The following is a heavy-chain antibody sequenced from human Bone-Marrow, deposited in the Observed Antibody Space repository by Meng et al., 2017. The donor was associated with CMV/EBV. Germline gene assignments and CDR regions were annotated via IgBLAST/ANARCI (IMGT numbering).Heavy chain of an antibody. V-gene: IGHV1-69*05. J-gene: IGHJ4*02. CDR1: GGTFSSYA. CDR2: IIPIFGTA. Sequence: SVKVSCKASGGTFSSYAISWVRQAPGQGLEWMGGIIPIFGTANYAQKFQGRVTITTDESTGTAYMELSSLRSEDTAVYYCARAQLDSNYSFYYWGQGTLVTVSS. CDR3: ARAQLDSNYSFYY. D-gene: IGHD4-11*01.